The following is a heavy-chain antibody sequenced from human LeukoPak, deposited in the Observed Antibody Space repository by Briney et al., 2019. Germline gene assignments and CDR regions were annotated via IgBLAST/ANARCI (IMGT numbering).Heavy chain of an antibody. CDR1: GFTFSSYA. J-gene: IGHJ4*02. CDR2: ISYDGSNK. D-gene: IGHD3-3*01. Sequence: GSLRLSCAASGFTFSSYAMHWVRQAPGKGLEWVAVISYDGSNKYYADSVKGRFTISRDNSKNTLYLQMNSLRAEDTAVYYCARGEGYYDFWSGYRPCFDYWGQGTLVTVSS. CDR3: ARGEGYYDFWSGYRPCFDY. V-gene: IGHV3-30-3*01.